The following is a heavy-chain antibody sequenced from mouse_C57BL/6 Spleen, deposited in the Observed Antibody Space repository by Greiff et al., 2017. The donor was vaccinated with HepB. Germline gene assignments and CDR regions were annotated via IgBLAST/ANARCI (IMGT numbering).Heavy chain of an antibody. CDR3: VREGGNYGYCDV. CDR1: GFSFNTYA. D-gene: IGHD2-1*01. J-gene: IGHJ1*03. CDR2: IRSKSNNYAT. Sequence: EVQRVESGGGLVQPKGSLKLSCAASGFSFNTYAMNWVRQAPGKGLEWVARIRSKSNNYATYYADSVKDRFTISRDDSESMLYLQMNNLKTEDTAMYYCVREGGNYGYCDVWGTGTTVTVSS. V-gene: IGHV10-1*01.